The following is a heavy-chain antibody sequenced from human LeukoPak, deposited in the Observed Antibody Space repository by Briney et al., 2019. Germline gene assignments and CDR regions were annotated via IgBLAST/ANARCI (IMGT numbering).Heavy chain of an antibody. CDR3: ASGGYGDYVKDGMDV. Sequence: GGSLRLSCAASGFTFSSYSMNWVRQAPGKGLEWVSSISSSSSYIYYADSVKGRFTISRDNAKNSLYLQMNSLRAEDTAVYYCASGGYGDYVKDGMDVWGQGTTVTVSS. D-gene: IGHD4-17*01. CDR2: ISSSSSYI. CDR1: GFTFSSYS. J-gene: IGHJ6*02. V-gene: IGHV3-21*01.